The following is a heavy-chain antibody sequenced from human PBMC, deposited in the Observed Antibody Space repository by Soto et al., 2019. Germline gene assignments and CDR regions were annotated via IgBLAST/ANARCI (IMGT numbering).Heavy chain of an antibody. Sequence: QITLKESGPTLVKPTQPLTLTCTFSGFSLSTSGVGVGWIRQPPGKALEWLALIYWDDDKRYSPSLKSRLTITKDTSKNLVVLTMTNMDPVDTATYYCAHRRNYGDARYYYYYYYMDVWGKGTTVTVSS. CDR2: IYWDDDK. D-gene: IGHD4-17*01. CDR3: AHRRNYGDARYYYYYYYMDV. V-gene: IGHV2-5*02. J-gene: IGHJ6*03. CDR1: GFSLSTSGVG.